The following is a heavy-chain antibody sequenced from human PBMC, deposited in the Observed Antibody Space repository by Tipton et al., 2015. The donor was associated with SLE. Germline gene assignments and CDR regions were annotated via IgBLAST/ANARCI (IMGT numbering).Heavy chain of an antibody. CDR3: ARDGITIFGVVSRGPMDV. Sequence: TLSLTCTVSGGSISSFYWSWIWQPPGKGLEWIGYIYYSGSTNYNPSLKSRVTISVDTSKNQFSLKLSSVTAADTAVYYCARDGITIFGVVSRGPMDVWGQGTTVTVSS. D-gene: IGHD3-3*01. CDR1: GGSISSFY. J-gene: IGHJ6*02. V-gene: IGHV4-59*01. CDR2: IYYSGST.